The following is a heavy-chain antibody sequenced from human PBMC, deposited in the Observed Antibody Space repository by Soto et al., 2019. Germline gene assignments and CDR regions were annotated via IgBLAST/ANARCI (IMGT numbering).Heavy chain of an antibody. V-gene: IGHV1-69*01. CDR2: IIPFFGTS. CDR1: GGTFSSYP. D-gene: IGHD1-26*01. Sequence: QVQLVQSGTEVKKPGSSVKVSCGASGGTFSSYPINWVRQAPGQGLEWMGGIIPFFGTSNYAQKFQGRVPITADESPSTAYMELRSQRSEDTAVYYCARVGHITNCGMAVWGQGTTVTVSS. CDR3: ARVGHITNCGMAV. J-gene: IGHJ6*02.